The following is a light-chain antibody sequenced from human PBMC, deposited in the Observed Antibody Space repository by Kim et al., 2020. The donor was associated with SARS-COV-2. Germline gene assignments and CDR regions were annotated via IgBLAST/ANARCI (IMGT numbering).Light chain of an antibody. V-gene: IGKV3-15*01. Sequence: SPGAEASFSCRVSASVSSTMSWSRPKPEPAPGLPIQVESTGATGTPAQFSGSGSGTEFAFTISSLRSEHFAFYSCQQYNNWPPRYTFGQGTKLEI. CDR2: VES. CDR3: QQYNNWPPRYT. CDR1: ASVSST. J-gene: IGKJ2*01.